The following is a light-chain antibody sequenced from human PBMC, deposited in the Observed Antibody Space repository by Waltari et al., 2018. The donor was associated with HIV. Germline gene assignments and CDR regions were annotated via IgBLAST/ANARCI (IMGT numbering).Light chain of an antibody. V-gene: IGLV2-14*01. CDR2: EVT. Sequence: QSALAQPASVSGSPGQSITISCTGTSSDVGSYNYVSWYQHHPGKAPKRMIYEVTSRPSGVPNRFSGSKSGNTASLTISGLQAEDEADYYCSSFTASGTQVFGGGTKLTVL. J-gene: IGLJ3*02. CDR1: SSDVGSYNY. CDR3: SSFTASGTQV.